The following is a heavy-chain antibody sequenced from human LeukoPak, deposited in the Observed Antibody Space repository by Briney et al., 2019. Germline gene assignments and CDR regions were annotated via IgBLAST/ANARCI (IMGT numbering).Heavy chain of an antibody. CDR3: ARAPNWNHFDY. CDR2: VYHSGTA. Sequence: SGTLSLTCAVSGGSISSSNWWSWVRQPPGKGLEWIGEVYHSGTANYNPSLKSRVTISVDKSKNQFSLKLSSVTAADTAVYYCARAPNWNHFDYWGQGTLVTVSS. J-gene: IGHJ4*02. D-gene: IGHD1-1*01. V-gene: IGHV4-4*02. CDR1: GGSISSSNW.